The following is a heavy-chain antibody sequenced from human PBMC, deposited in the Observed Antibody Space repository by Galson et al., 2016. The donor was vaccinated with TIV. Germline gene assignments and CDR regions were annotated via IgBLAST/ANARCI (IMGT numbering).Heavy chain of an antibody. CDR2: ISASGGNT. V-gene: IGHV3-23*01. Sequence: SLRLSCAASGFTFSSWPMSWVRRAPGKGLEWVSAISASGGNTFYADSVKGRFTISRDNSKKTLYLQMDSLRVEDTALYYCARDRASGGTTYYYGLGVWGQGTTVIVSS. CDR1: GFTFSSWP. CDR3: ARDRASGGTTYYYGLGV. J-gene: IGHJ6*02. D-gene: IGHD2/OR15-2a*01.